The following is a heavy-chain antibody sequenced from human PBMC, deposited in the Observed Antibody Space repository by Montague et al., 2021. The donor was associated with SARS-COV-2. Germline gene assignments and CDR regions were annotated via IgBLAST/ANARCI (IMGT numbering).Heavy chain of an antibody. CDR3: ARGARQGYGFRLGSFDS. CDR2: INHSGST. Sequence: SETLSLTCAVYGGSFSGYYWNWIRQPPGKGLELIGEINHSGSTNYNPSLKSRVTMSVDTSKNQFSLKLSSVTAADTAVYYCARGARQGYGFRLGSFDSWGQGTLVTESS. J-gene: IGHJ4*02. D-gene: IGHD3-10*01. CDR1: GGSFSGYY. V-gene: IGHV4-34*01.